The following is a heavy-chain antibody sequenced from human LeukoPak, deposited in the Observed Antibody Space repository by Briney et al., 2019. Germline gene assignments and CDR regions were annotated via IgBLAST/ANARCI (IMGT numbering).Heavy chain of an antibody. Sequence: GGSLRLSCVASGFSFSTTWMHWFRQAPGKGLVWVSRINSDGTGIIYADSVKGRFTVSRDNAKNSLFLQMNSLRAEDTAVYYCGRGGMGEYTGYDDFWGQGTLVTVSS. V-gene: IGHV3-74*01. CDR2: INSDGTGI. J-gene: IGHJ4*02. CDR3: GRGGMGEYTGYDDF. CDR1: GFSFSTTW. D-gene: IGHD5-12*01.